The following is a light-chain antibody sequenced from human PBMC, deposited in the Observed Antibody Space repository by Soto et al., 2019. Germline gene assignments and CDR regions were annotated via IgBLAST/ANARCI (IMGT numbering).Light chain of an antibody. CDR1: QSVSTY. CDR3: QQTYMVPYT. J-gene: IGKJ2*01. V-gene: IGKV1-39*01. CDR2: GVS. Sequence: DIQMTQFPSSLSASAGERVTITCRASQSVSTYLSWYVQEPGSAPKLLIYGVSKLESGIAPRFTGSGLAAAFTLTINSLQPEDFAVYFCQQTYMVPYTFGQGTKVEI.